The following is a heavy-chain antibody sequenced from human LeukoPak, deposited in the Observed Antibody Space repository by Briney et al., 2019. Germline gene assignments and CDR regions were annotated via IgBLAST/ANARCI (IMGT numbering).Heavy chain of an antibody. CDR3: AREGYDSSGYYQGWFDP. Sequence: SETLSLTCAVYGGSFSGYYWSWIRQPPPKGLEWIGEINHSGSTNYNPSLKSRVTISVDTYKNQFSLKLSSVTAADTAVYYCAREGYDSSGYYQGWFDPWGQGTLVTVSS. V-gene: IGHV4-34*01. D-gene: IGHD3-22*01. CDR1: GGSFSGYY. CDR2: INHSGST. J-gene: IGHJ5*02.